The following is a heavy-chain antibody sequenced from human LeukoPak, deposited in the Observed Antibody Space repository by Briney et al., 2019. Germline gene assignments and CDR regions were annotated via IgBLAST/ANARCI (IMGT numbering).Heavy chain of an antibody. J-gene: IGHJ3*02. CDR2: INTSGGST. D-gene: IGHD1-26*01. CDR1: GYTFTSYY. Sequence: ASVKVSCKASGYTFTSYYMHWVRQAPGPGLEWMGIINTSGGSTSYAQKFQGRVTMTRDMSTSTVYMELSSLRSEDTAVYYCARDHLVCWEPTGHAFDIWGQGTMVTVSS. V-gene: IGHV1-46*01. CDR3: ARDHLVCWEPTGHAFDI.